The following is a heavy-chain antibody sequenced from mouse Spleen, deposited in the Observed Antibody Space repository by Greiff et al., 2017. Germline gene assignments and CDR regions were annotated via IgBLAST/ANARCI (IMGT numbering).Heavy chain of an antibody. Sequence: EVKLMESGPGLVKPSQSLSLTCSVTGYSITSGYYWNWIRQFPGNKLEWMGYISYDGSNNYNPSLKNRISITRDTSKNQFFLKLNSVTTEDTATYYCAREGHYDDFAYWGQGTLVTVSA. CDR1: GYSITSGYY. CDR2: ISYDGSN. D-gene: IGHD2-4*01. V-gene: IGHV3-6*01. J-gene: IGHJ3*01. CDR3: AREGHYDDFAY.